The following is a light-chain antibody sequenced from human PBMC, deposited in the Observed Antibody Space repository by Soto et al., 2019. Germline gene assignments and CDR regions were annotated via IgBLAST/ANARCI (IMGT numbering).Light chain of an antibody. CDR2: DVS. Sequence: QPVLTQPASVSGSPGQSITISCTGTSSDVGGYNYVSWYQQHPGKALKLMIYDVSNRPSGVSNRFSGSKSGNTASLTISGLQAEDEADYYCSSYTSSSTLDVFGTGTKLTVL. CDR1: SSDVGGYNY. J-gene: IGLJ1*01. V-gene: IGLV2-14*01. CDR3: SSYTSSSTLDV.